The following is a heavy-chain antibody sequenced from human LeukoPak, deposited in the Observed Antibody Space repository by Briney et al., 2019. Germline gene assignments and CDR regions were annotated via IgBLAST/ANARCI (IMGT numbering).Heavy chain of an antibody. CDR3: ASGNYYDSSGYYYGYYHYYMDV. D-gene: IGHD3-22*01. CDR2: INPNSGGT. CDR1: GYTFTGYY. J-gene: IGHJ6*03. V-gene: IGHV1-2*06. Sequence: ASVKVSCKASGYTFTGYYMHWVRQAPGQGLEWMGRINPNSGGTNYAQKFQGRVTMTRDTSISTAYMELSRLRSDDTAVYYCASGNYYDSSGYYYGYYHYYMDVWGKGTTVTVSS.